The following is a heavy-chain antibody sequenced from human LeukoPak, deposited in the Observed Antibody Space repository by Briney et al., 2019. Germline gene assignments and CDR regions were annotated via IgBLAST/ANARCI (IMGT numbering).Heavy chain of an antibody. V-gene: IGHV4-34*01. CDR3: ARGVGFTIFGARKANWFDP. CDR1: GGSFSGYY. CDR2: INHSGST. J-gene: IGHJ5*02. D-gene: IGHD3-3*01. Sequence: SETLSLTCAVYGGSFSGYYWSWIRQPPGKGLEWIGEINHSGSTNYNPSLKSRVTISVDTSKNQFSLKLSSVTAADTAVYYCARGVGFTIFGARKANWFDPWGQGTLVTVSS.